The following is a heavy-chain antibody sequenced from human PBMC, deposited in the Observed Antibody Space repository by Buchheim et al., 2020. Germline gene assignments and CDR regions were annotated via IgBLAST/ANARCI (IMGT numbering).Heavy chain of an antibody. J-gene: IGHJ4*02. V-gene: IGHV4-31*03. D-gene: IGHD3-22*01. CDR1: GGSISSGGYY. Sequence: VQLQESGPGLVKPSQTLSLTCTVSGGSISSGGYYWNWIRHHPGKGLAWIGYIYNGVTTHYNPSLRSRLIISVDKSENQFSLKLSSVTAADTAVYYCARAGYYDSRGYLGDFDYWGQGTL. CDR3: ARAGYYDSRGYLGDFDY. CDR2: IYNGVTT.